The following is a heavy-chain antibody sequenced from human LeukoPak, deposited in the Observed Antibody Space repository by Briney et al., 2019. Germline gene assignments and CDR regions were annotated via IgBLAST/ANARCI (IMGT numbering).Heavy chain of an antibody. Sequence: PSETLSLTCTVSGGLISSSSYYWGWIRQPPGKGLEWIRSIYYSGSTYYNPSLKSRVTISVDTSKNQFSLKLSSVTAADTAVYYCARDLRYSGYDLGYYFDYWGQGTLVTVSS. V-gene: IGHV4-39*07. CDR1: GGLISSSSYY. D-gene: IGHD5-12*01. J-gene: IGHJ4*02. CDR2: IYYSGST. CDR3: ARDLRYSGYDLGYYFDY.